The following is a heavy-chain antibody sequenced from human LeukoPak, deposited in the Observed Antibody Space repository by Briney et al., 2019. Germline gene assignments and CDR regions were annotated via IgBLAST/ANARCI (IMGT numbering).Heavy chain of an antibody. D-gene: IGHD1-1*01. V-gene: IGHV3-21*01. CDR1: GFTFSSYS. CDR3: ARDRADAWTFDY. CDR2: ISSSSSYI. Sequence: PGGSLRLSCAASGFTFSSYSMTWVRQAPGKGLEWASSISSSSSYIYYADSVKGRFTISRDNAKNSLYLQMNSLRAEDTAVYYCARDRADAWTFDYWGRGTLVTVSS. J-gene: IGHJ4*02.